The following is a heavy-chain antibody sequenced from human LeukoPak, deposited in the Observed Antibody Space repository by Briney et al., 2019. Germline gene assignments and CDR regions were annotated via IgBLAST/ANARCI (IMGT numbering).Heavy chain of an antibody. CDR1: GFTFSSYA. CDR2: IWYDGSNK. Sequence: GRSLRLSCAASGFTFSSYAMHWVRQAPGKGLEWVAVIWYDGSNKYYADSVKGRFTISRDNSKNTLYLQMNSLRAEDTAVYYCASKYGDYDYYYYGMDVWGQGTTVTVSS. CDR3: ASKYGDYDYYYYGMDV. J-gene: IGHJ6*02. D-gene: IGHD4-17*01. V-gene: IGHV3-33*08.